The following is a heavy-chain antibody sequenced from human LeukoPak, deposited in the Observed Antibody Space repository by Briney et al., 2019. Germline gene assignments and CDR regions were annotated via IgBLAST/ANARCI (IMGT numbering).Heavy chain of an antibody. CDR3: VRGDRYFFDY. D-gene: IGHD1-14*01. CDR2: IGNTGRTI. CDR1: GFRFSSYE. V-gene: IGHV3-48*03. J-gene: IGHJ4*02. Sequence: PGGSLRLSCAASGFRFSSYEMNWVRQAPGRGLEWVSYIGNTGRTIYYVDSVKGRFTVSGDNAKNSLYLQMNSLRAEDTAIYYCVRGDRYFFDYWGQGTLVTVS.